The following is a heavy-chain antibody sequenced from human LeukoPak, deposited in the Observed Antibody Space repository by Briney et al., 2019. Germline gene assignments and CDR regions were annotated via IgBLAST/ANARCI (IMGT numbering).Heavy chain of an antibody. D-gene: IGHD2-15*01. CDR3: AREGRYCSGGSCRDYFDY. CDR1: GFSFSNYS. Sequence: GGSLRLSCAAPGFSFSNYSMYWVRQAPGKGLEWVSSISSSSTYIYYTESVKGRFTISRDNAKNSLYLQMNSLRAEDTAVYYCAREGRYCSGGSCRDYFDYWGQGTLVTVSS. V-gene: IGHV3-21*01. CDR2: ISSSSTYI. J-gene: IGHJ4*02.